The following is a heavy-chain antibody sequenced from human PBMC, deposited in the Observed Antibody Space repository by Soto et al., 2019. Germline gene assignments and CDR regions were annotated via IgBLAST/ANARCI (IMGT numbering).Heavy chain of an antibody. D-gene: IGHD3-10*01. CDR2: IWYDGSNK. Sequence: GSLRLSCAASGFTFSSYGMHWVRQAPGKGLEWVAVIWYDGSNKYYADSVKGRFTISRDNSKNTLYLQMNSLRAEDTAVYYCAREILWFGELSSGFGYWGQGTLVTVSS. J-gene: IGHJ4*02. CDR1: GFTFSSYG. CDR3: AREILWFGELSSGFGY. V-gene: IGHV3-33*01.